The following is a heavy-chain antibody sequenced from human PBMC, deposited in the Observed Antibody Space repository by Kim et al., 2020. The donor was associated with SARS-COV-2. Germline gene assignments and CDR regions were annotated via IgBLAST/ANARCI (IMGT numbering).Heavy chain of an antibody. CDR1: GYTFTSYG. CDR3: ARGDSVTTIYNYYYYGMDV. J-gene: IGHJ6*02. V-gene: IGHV1-18*01. D-gene: IGHD4-4*01. CDR2: ISAYNGNT. Sequence: ASVKVSCKASGYTFTSYGISWVRQAPGQGLEWMGWISAYNGNTNYAQKLQGRVTMTTDTSTSTAYMELRSLRSDDTAVYYCARGDSVTTIYNYYYYGMDVWGQGTTVTVSS.